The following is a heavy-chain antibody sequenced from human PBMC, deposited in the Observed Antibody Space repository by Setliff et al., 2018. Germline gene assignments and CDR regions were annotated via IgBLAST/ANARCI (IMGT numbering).Heavy chain of an antibody. CDR1: GVTFSDYW. Sequence: PGGSLRLSCAASGVTFSDYWMYWVRQAPGKGLLWVSRSRDGSSTAYADSVKGRLTISRDNARTTLYLHMNSLRVEDTAVYYCVRYNWNFPDCWGQGTLVTVSA. CDR3: VRYNWNFPDC. CDR2: SRDGSST. D-gene: IGHD1-7*01. J-gene: IGHJ4*02. V-gene: IGHV3-74*01.